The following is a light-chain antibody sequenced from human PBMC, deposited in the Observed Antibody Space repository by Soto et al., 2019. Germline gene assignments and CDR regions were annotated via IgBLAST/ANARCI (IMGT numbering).Light chain of an antibody. CDR3: MQGSHWPPT. CDR1: QSLVYSDGNTY. V-gene: IGKV2-30*01. Sequence: DVVMTQSPLSLPVTLGQPASISCRSSQSLVYSDGNTYLNWFHQRPGQSPRRLMYKISNRDSGVPDRFSGSGSGTDFTRIISRVEAEDVGVYYCMQGSHWPPTFGQGTKVEIK. CDR2: KIS. J-gene: IGKJ1*01.